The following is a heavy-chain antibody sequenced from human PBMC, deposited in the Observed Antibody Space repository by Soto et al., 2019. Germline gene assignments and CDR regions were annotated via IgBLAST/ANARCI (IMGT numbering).Heavy chain of an antibody. CDR3: ARDRHSSGYYLDY. CDR1: GGSISSYY. V-gene: IGHV4-59*01. CDR2: IYYSGST. Sequence: SETLSLTCTVSGGSISSYYWSWIRQPPGKGLEWIGYIYYSGSTNYNPSLKSRVTISVDTSKNQFSLKLSSVTAADTAVYYCARDRHSSGYYLDYWGQGTLVTVS. J-gene: IGHJ4*02. D-gene: IGHD3-22*01.